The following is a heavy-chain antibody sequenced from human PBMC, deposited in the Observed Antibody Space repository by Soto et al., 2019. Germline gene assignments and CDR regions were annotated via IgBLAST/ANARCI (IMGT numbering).Heavy chain of an antibody. CDR2: IDPSDSYT. J-gene: IGHJ6*02. CDR3: ARGRRDTYYYGSGSYFWYV. V-gene: IGHV5-10-1*01. CDR1: GYSFTSYW. Sequence: PGESLKISCKGSGYSFTSYWISWVRQMPGKGLEWMGRIDPSDSYTNYSPSFQGHVTISADKSISTAYLQWSSLKASDTAMYYCARGRRDTYYYGSGSYFWYVWGQGTTVTVSS. D-gene: IGHD3-10*01.